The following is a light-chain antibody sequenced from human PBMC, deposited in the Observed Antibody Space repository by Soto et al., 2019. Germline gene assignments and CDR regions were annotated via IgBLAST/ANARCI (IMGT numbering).Light chain of an antibody. CDR2: DVT. Sequence: QSALTQPASVSGSPGQSITISCSGTSSDVGDYNYVSWYQQHPGKAPKLLIYDVTNRPSGISNRFSGSKSGNTASLTISGLQAEDEADYYCSSSTTSSTLEVLFGGWTKLTVL. J-gene: IGLJ2*01. CDR1: SSDVGDYNY. CDR3: SSSTTSSTLEVL. V-gene: IGLV2-14*01.